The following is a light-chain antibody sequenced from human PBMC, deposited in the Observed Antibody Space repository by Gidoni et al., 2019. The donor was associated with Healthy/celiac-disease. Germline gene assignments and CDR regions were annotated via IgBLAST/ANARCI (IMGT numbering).Light chain of an antibody. CDR3: QQYNNWLYT. J-gene: IGKJ2*01. V-gene: IGKV3-15*01. Sequence: EIVMTQSPATLSVSPGERATLSCRASQSVSSNLAWYQQKPGQAPRLLIYGASTRATGIPARFSGSGSGTEFTLTISSLHSEDFAVYCCQQYNNWLYTFXQXTKLXIK. CDR1: QSVSSN. CDR2: GAS.